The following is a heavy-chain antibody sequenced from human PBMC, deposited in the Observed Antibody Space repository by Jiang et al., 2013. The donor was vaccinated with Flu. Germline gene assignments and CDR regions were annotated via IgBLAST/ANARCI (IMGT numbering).Heavy chain of an antibody. D-gene: IGHD3-10*01. CDR2: ISIDGTRQ. J-gene: IGHJ4*02. V-gene: IGHV3-30*18. Sequence: PGRSLRLSCAASGFSFSSYAMHWVRQAPGKGLEWVAVISIDGTRQHYADSVEGRFTISRDKSKNTLYLQMNSLRADDTALYYCAKEGAGSTWSSFDYWGQGTLVTVSS. CDR1: GFSFSSYA. CDR3: AKEGAGSTWSSFDY.